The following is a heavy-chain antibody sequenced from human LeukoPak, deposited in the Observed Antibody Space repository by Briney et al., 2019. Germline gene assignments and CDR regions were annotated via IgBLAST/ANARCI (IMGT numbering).Heavy chain of an antibody. CDR2: INPSGGST. Sequence: GASVKVSCKASGYTFTSYYMHWVRQAPGQGLEWMGIINPSGGSTSYAKKFQGRVTMTRDTSTSTVYMELSSLRSEDTAVYYCARDRGTSGTGEAGYYFDYWGQGTLVTVSS. CDR1: GYTFTSYY. CDR3: ARDRGTSGTGEAGYYFDY. D-gene: IGHD3-10*01. V-gene: IGHV1-46*01. J-gene: IGHJ4*02.